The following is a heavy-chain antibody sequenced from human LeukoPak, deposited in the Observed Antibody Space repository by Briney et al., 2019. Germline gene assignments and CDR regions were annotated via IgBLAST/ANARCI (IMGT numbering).Heavy chain of an antibody. J-gene: IGHJ4*02. CDR2: ISSSGSTI. CDR1: GFTFSSYE. D-gene: IGHD3-10*01. CDR3: ARGFGELTSEYYFDY. V-gene: IGHV3-48*03. Sequence: GGSLRLSCAASGFTFSSYEMNWVRQAPGKGLEGVSYISSSGSTIYYADSVKGRFTISRDNAKNSLYLQMNSLRAEDTAVYYCARGFGELTSEYYFDYWGQGTLVTVSS.